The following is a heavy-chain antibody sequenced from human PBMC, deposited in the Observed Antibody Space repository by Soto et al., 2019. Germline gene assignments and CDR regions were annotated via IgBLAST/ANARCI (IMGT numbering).Heavy chain of an antibody. V-gene: IGHV1-8*01. CDR3: ARMASFGSLNWFDP. J-gene: IGHJ5*02. D-gene: IGHD5-18*01. CDR2: MNPGSGDT. CDR1: GYTFTNND. Sequence: ASVKVSCKASGYTFTNNDVTWVRQATGQGLEWMGWMNPGSGDTGYAQKFQGRVTMTRNISIATAYMELSSLRSEDTAIYYCARMASFGSLNWFDPWGQGTLVTVS.